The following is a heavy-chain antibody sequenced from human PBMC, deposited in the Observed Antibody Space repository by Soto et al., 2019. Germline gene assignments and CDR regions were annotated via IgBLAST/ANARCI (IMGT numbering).Heavy chain of an antibody. CDR2: IWFDGSHE. D-gene: IGHD5-12*01. CDR3: AKGLRRDSGYDLDY. V-gene: IGHV3-33*06. Sequence: VQLLESGGDLVQPGGSLRLSCAASGFTFSNYTMNWVRQAPGKGLEWVAVIWFDGSHEYHADSVKGRFTISRDNSRNTLYLQMNSLRAEDTAVYYCAKGLRRDSGYDLDYWGQGTLVAVSS. CDR1: GFTFSNYT. J-gene: IGHJ4*02.